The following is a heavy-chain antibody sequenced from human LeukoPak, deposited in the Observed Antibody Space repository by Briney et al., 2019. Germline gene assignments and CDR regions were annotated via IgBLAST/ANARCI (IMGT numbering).Heavy chain of an antibody. CDR3: ARAAKRITMVRDLDY. CDR2: ISPYNGKT. D-gene: IGHD3-10*01. J-gene: IGHJ4*02. V-gene: IGHV1-18*01. Sequence: ASVKVSCRASGYTFSNYGFSWVRQAPGQGLEWMGWISPYNGKTNYAQKLQGRVTLTTDTSTSTAFMELRSLRSDDTAIYYCARAAKRITMVRDLDYWGQGTLVTVSS. CDR1: GYTFSNYG.